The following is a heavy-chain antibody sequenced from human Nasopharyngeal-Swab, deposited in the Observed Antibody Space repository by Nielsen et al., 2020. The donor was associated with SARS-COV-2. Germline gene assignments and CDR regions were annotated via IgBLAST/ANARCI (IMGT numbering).Heavy chain of an antibody. V-gene: IGHV4-4*02. CDR2: VHHSGST. Sequence: SETLSLTCGVSGGSISSDNWWSCVRQPPGKGLEWIGEVHHSGSTNYKSSLKSRVTISVDKSKNQLSLELSSVTAADTAVYYCARNGYYTIEYWGQGTLVIVSS. CDR1: GGSISSDNW. CDR3: ARNGYYTIEY. D-gene: IGHD1-26*01. J-gene: IGHJ4*02.